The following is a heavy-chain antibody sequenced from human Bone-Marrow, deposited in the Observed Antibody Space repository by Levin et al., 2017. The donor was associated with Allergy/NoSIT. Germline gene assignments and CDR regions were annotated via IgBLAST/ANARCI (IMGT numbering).Heavy chain of an antibody. J-gene: IGHJ6*02. CDR1: GFSFSTYW. Sequence: GESLKISCAASGFSFSTYWMNWVRQAPGKGLEWVAKIKQDGSEKYYVDSVKGRFTISRDNAKNSLYLQMNSLRAEDTAVYYCARGYYDMAVWGQGTTVTVSS. V-gene: IGHV3-7*04. CDR3: ARGYYDMAV. CDR2: IKQDGSEK.